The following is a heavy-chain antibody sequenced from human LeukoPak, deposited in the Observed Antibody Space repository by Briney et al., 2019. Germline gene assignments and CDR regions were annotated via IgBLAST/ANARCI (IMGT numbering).Heavy chain of an antibody. V-gene: IGHV3-23*01. D-gene: IGHD2/OR15-2a*01. CDR2: ISGSGDNT. CDR1: GFTFRNYA. CDR3: AREDPAIILSLDY. J-gene: IGHJ4*02. Sequence: GGSLRPSCAASGFTFRNYAMSWVRQAPGKGLEWVSAISGSGDNTYYTDSVKGRFTISRDNSKNTLYLQMNSLRGDDTAVYFCAREDPAIILSLDYWGQGTLVTVSS.